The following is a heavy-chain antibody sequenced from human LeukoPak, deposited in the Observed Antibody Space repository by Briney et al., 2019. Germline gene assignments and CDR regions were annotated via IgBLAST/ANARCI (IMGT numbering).Heavy chain of an antibody. D-gene: IGHD4-17*01. CDR3: ARGRGTVTVHYYYYYGMDV. Sequence: SETLSLTCTVSGGSISSSSYYWGWIRRPPGKGLEWIGSIYYSGSTYYNPSLKSRVTISVDTSKNQFSLKLSSVTAADTAVYYCARGRGTVTVHYYYYYGMDVWGQGTTVTVSS. J-gene: IGHJ6*02. V-gene: IGHV4-39*07. CDR2: IYYSGST. CDR1: GGSISSSSYY.